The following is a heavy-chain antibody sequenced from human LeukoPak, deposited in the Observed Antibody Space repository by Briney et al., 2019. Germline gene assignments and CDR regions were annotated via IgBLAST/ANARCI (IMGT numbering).Heavy chain of an antibody. V-gene: IGHV1-2*02. D-gene: IGHD2-2*01. CDR2: FNPNSGGT. CDR3: AGRDVVVVPAAMDPNDY. Sequence: ASVKLSCKTSGYTFTGYYMHWVRQAPGQRLGGMGWFNPNSGGTNYAQKFQGRVTMTRDTSISTAYMELSRLRSDDTAVYYCAGRDVVVVPAAMDPNDYWGQGTLVTVSS. J-gene: IGHJ4*02. CDR1: GYTFTGYY.